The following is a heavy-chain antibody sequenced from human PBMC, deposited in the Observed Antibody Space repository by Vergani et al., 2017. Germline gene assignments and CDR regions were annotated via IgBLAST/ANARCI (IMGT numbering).Heavy chain of an antibody. Sequence: QVQLVQSGAEVKKPGSSVKVSCKASGGTFSSYAISWVRQAPGQGLEWMGGIIPIFGTANYAQKFQGRVTITADESTSTAYMELSSLRSEDTAVYYCARVGTISMTTRTRYYYMDVWGNGTTVTVSS. CDR1: GGTFSSYA. D-gene: IGHD3-9*01. V-gene: IGHV1-69*01. CDR3: ARVGTISMTTRTRYYYMDV. CDR2: IIPIFGTA. J-gene: IGHJ6*03.